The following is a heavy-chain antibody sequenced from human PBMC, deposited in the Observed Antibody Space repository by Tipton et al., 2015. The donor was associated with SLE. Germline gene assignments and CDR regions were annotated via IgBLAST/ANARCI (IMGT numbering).Heavy chain of an antibody. CDR2: IYPTGRT. V-gene: IGHV4-59*04. CDR3: AGEDY. J-gene: IGHJ4*02. Sequence: TLSLTCTVSGGSISSYYWSWIRQPPGKGLEWIGEIYPTGRTDYNPSLMSRVTISVDTSQNQFSLKLSSVTAADTAVYYCAGEDYWGQGTLVTVSS. CDR1: GGSISSYY. D-gene: IGHD3-10*01.